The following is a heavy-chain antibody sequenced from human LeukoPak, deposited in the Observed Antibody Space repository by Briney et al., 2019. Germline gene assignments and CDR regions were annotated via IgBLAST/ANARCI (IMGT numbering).Heavy chain of an antibody. J-gene: IGHJ4*02. D-gene: IGHD4/OR15-4a*01. CDR1: GDTFTKYQ. CDR2: ISASNGNM. Sequence: ASVKVSCKASGDTFTKYQFSWVRQAPGHGLEGRGWISASNGNMNYAEKVQDRITVTKDTSTSTVYMELTSLTSDDTGVYFCAGSWYGEAFDVWGQGTLVTVSS. V-gene: IGHV1-18*01. CDR3: AGSWYGEAFDV.